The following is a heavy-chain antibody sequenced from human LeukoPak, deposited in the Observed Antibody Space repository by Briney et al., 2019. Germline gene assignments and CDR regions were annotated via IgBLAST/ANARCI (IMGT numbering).Heavy chain of an antibody. CDR2: IKQDGGEK. D-gene: IGHD6-13*01. J-gene: IGHJ4*01. CDR3: ARDGRAPGLYFDL. CDR1: GFTFDSYW. V-gene: IGHV3-7*01. Sequence: GGSLRLSCGVSGFTFDSYWMTWVRQAPGKGLEWVASIKQDGGEKSYVDSVKGRFTISRDNAKNLLYLQMSSLRAEDTAVYYCARDGRAPGLYFDLWGQGTLVTVSS.